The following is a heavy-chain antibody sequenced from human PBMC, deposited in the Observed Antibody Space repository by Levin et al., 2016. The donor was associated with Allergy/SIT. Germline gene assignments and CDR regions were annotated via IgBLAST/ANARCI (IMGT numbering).Heavy chain of an antibody. CDR1: GFIFSNYA. CDR2: ISGSGGST. D-gene: IGHD3-10*01. CDR3: ASYGVRGVAIRPFDY. J-gene: IGHJ4*02. V-gene: IGHV3-23*01. Sequence: GGSLRLSCAASGFIFSNYAMSWVRQAPGKGLEWVSSISGSGGSTYYADSVKGRFTISRDNSKNTLYLQMNSLRAEDTAVHYCASYGVRGVAIRPFDYWGQGTLVTVSS.